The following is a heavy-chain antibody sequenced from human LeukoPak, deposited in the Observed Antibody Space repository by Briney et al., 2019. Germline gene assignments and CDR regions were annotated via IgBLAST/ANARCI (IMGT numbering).Heavy chain of an antibody. V-gene: IGHV4-34*01. J-gene: IGHJ3*02. CDR3: ARSRAFDI. Sequence: ETLSLTCAVYGGSFRGYYWSWIRQPPGKGLEWIGEINHSGSTNYNPSLKSRVTISVDTSKNQFSLKLSSVTAADTAVYYCARSRAFDIWGQGTMVTVSS. CDR1: GGSFRGYY. CDR2: INHSGST.